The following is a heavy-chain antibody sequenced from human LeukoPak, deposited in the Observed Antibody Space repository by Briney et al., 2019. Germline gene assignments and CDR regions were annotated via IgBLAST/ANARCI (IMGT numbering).Heavy chain of an antibody. Sequence: SETLSLTCTVSGGSISSYYWSWLRQPPGKGLEWVGYIYYSGSTNYNPSLKSRVTISVDTSKNQFSLKLSSVTAADTAVYYCARASGYRANFDYWGQGTLVTVSS. D-gene: IGHD3-3*01. CDR3: ARASGYRANFDY. J-gene: IGHJ4*02. CDR2: IYYSGST. V-gene: IGHV4-59*01. CDR1: GGSISSYY.